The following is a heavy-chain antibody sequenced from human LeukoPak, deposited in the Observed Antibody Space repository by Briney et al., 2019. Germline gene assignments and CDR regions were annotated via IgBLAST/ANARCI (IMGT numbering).Heavy chain of an antibody. CDR1: GYTLTELS. CDR3: ATLFHRQYGEAGVDY. J-gene: IGHJ4*02. D-gene: IGHD2-2*01. Sequence: ASVKVSCKVSGYTLTELSMHWVRQAPGKGLEWMGGFDPEDGETIYAQKFQGRVTMTEDTSTDTAYMELSSLRSEGTAVYYCATLFHRQYGEAGVDYWGQGTLVTVSS. CDR2: FDPEDGET. V-gene: IGHV1-24*01.